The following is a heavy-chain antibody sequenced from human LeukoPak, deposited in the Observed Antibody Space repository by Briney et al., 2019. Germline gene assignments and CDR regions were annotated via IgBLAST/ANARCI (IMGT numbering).Heavy chain of an antibody. J-gene: IGHJ4*02. CDR3: ARDGPAQMVDFDY. CDR2: IYPYTGAT. CDR1: GYTFSGTGWY. Sequence: WDSVKVSCKASGYTFSGTGWYLYWLRQAPGQGLECMGWIYPYTGATHYAQKFQGRVAITRDTSISTAYMELSRLRPDDTAVYYCARDGPAQMVDFDYWGQGTLVTVSS. V-gene: IGHV1-2*02. D-gene: IGHD3-10*01.